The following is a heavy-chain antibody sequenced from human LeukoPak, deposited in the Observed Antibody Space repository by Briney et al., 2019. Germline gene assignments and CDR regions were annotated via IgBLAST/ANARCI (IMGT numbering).Heavy chain of an antibody. CDR2: IRDSGGST. D-gene: IGHD6-6*01. Sequence: GGSLRLSCAASGFTFSNYAMSWVRQAPGKGLEWVSAIRDSGGSTDYTDSVKGRFTISRDNSKNTLYLQMNSLTAEDTAVYYCAKDLSSSSSGKFVSSRQGTLVTVSS. J-gene: IGHJ4*02. CDR1: GFTFSNYA. CDR3: AKDLSSSSSGKFVS. V-gene: IGHV3-23*01.